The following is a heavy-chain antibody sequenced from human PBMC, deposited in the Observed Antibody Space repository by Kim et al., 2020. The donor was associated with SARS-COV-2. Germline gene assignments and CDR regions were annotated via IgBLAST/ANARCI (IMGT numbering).Heavy chain of an antibody. Sequence: GGSLRLSCAASGFTFGDYVMHWVRQAPGKGLEWVSGISWNSGSIGYADSVKGRFTISRDNAKNSLYLQMNSLRVEDTALYYCAKDMMGRGVIQPGGFDP. V-gene: IGHV3-9*01. CDR2: ISWNSGSI. J-gene: IGHJ5*02. CDR1: GFTFGDYV. CDR3: AKDMMGRGVIQPGGFDP. D-gene: IGHD3-10*01.